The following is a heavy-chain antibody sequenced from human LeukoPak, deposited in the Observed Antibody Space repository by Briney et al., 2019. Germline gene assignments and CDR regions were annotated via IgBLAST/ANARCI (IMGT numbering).Heavy chain of an antibody. D-gene: IGHD3-22*01. V-gene: IGHV3-21*01. CDR1: GFTFSSYN. CDR3: ERDRSRLIDF. J-gene: IGHJ4*02. Sequence: GGSLRLSCAASGFTFSSYNMNWVRQAPGKGLEWVSSISSTSAYIYYAVSVKGRFTISRDNANNSLYLQMNSLSAEDTAVYYCERDRSRLIDFWGQGTLVTVSS. CDR2: ISSTSAYI.